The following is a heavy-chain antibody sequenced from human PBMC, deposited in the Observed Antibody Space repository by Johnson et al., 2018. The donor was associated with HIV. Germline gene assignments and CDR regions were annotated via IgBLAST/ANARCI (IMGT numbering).Heavy chain of an antibody. CDR2: IYSGGST. J-gene: IGHJ3*02. CDR3: AKGIAVATRHAFDI. Sequence: VQVVESGGGVVQPGRSLRLSCAASGFTVSSNYMSWVRQAPGKGLEWVSVIYSGGSTYYADSVKGRFTISRNNSKNTLYLQMNSLRAEDTAVYYCAKGIAVATRHAFDIWGQGTMVTVSS. V-gene: IGHV3-66*01. CDR1: GFTVSSNY. D-gene: IGHD6-19*01.